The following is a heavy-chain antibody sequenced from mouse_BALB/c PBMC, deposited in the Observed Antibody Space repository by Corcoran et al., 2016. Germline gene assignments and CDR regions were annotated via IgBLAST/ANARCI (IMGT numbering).Heavy chain of an antibody. CDR2: INPDSSTI. D-gene: IGHD1-2*01. J-gene: IGHJ3*01. Sequence: ELKLLESGGGLVQPGGSLLLSCAASGFAFRRYWLRWVRQAPGKGLEWIGEINPDSSTINYTPSLKDKFIISRDNAKNTLYLQMSKGRSEDTALYYCARLGYYGDVQYWGQGTLVTVSA. CDR1: GFAFRRYW. CDR3: ARLGYYGDVQY. V-gene: IGHV4-1*02.